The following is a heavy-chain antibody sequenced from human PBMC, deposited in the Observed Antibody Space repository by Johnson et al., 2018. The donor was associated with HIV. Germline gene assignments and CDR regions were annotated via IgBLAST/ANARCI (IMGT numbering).Heavy chain of an antibody. D-gene: IGHD6-19*01. Sequence: VQLVESGGGLVKPGGSLRLSCAASGFTFSNAWMSWVRQAPGKGLEWVGRIKSKTDGGTTDYGAPVQGSVTISRDDSKNTLYLQMKSLRAEDTAVYYCAKDRGGGWYGEYNFDIWGQGTMVTVSS. CDR2: IKSKTDGGTT. V-gene: IGHV3-15*01. CDR1: GFTFSNAW. CDR3: AKDRGGGWYGEYNFDI. J-gene: IGHJ3*02.